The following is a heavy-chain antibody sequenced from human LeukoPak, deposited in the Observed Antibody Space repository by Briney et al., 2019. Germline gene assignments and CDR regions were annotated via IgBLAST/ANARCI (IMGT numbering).Heavy chain of an antibody. CDR2: ISAYNGNT. J-gene: IGHJ6*03. D-gene: IGHD6-13*01. CDR3: ARQGQLVDYYYYYMDV. CDR1: GYTFTSYG. Sequence: GASVKVSCKASGYTFTSYGISWVRQAPGQGLEWMGWISAYNGNTNYAQKLQGRVTMTTDTSTSTAYMELRSLRSDDTAVYYCARQGQLVDYYYYYMDVWGKGTTVTVSS. V-gene: IGHV1-18*01.